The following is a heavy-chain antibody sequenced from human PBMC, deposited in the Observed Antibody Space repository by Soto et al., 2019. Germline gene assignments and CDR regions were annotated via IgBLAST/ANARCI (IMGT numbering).Heavy chain of an antibody. CDR3: AKWAHNAMDV. J-gene: IGHJ6*02. CDR2: ISYDGSNK. Sequence: QVQLVESGGGVVQPGRSLRLSCAASGFTFSNYGMHWVRQAPGKGLEWVAVISYDGSNKYYADSVKGRFTISRDNSKNTLYLQMNSLRVEDTAVYYCAKWAHNAMDVWGQGTTVTVSS. V-gene: IGHV3-30*18. CDR1: GFTFSNYG.